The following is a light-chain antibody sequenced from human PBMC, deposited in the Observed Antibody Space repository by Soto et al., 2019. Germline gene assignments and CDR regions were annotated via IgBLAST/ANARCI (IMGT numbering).Light chain of an antibody. CDR3: QQYYSTPTWT. CDR1: QSFRGL. CDR2: WAS. Sequence: VLTQSPVTLSLSPGERATLSCRASQSFRGLLAWYQQKPGQPPKLLIYWASTRESGVPDRFSGSGSGTDFTLTISDLQAEDVAVYYCQQYYSTPTWTFGQGTKVEIK. J-gene: IGKJ1*01. V-gene: IGKV4-1*01.